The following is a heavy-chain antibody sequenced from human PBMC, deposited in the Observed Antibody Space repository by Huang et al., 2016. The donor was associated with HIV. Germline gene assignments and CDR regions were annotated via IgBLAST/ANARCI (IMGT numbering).Heavy chain of an antibody. CDR2: INTHTGKP. CDR1: GYTFTEDA. J-gene: IGHJ5*02. Sequence: QVQLEQSGSELKKPGASVRISCRASGYTFTEDAMNWVRQAPGQGLEWLGWINTHTGKPTYAHGFKGRFVFSLDTSVNTAYLQISSLQTDDTAIYYCARGIVVTSINWFDPWGQGTLVTVSS. D-gene: IGHD2-21*02. CDR3: ARGIVVTSINWFDP. V-gene: IGHV7-4-1*02.